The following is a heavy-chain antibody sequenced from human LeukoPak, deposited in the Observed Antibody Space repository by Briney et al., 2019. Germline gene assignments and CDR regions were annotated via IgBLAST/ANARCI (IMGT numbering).Heavy chain of an antibody. CDR1: GGTFSSYA. J-gene: IGHJ6*04. CDR2: IIPIFGTA. V-gene: IGHV1-69*06. D-gene: IGHD6-19*01. Sequence: SVKVSCKASGGTFSSYAISWVRQAPGQGLELMGGIIPIFGTANYAQKFQGRVTITADKSTSTVYMELSSLRSEDTAVYYCAREPEAGTVNYYGMDVWGKGTTVTVSS. CDR3: AREPEAGTVNYYGMDV.